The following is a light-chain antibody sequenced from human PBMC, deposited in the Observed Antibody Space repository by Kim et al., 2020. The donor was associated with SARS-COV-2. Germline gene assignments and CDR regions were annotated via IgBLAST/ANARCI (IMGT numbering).Light chain of an antibody. V-gene: IGKV1-33*01. CDR3: QQYENLPLT. J-gene: IGKJ4*01. Sequence: DSVGDRVIITCQASQDISNYLNWYQQKPGKAPKLLIYDASKLETGVPSRFSGRGYGTEFTLTIISLQPEDLATYYCQQYENLPLTFGGGTKVDIK. CDR2: DAS. CDR1: QDISNY.